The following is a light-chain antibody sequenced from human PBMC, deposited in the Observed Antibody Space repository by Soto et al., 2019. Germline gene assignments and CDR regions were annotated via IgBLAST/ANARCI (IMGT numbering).Light chain of an antibody. CDR3: CSYAGSSTPTV. J-gene: IGLJ3*02. CDR1: SSDVGSYNL. CDR2: EVS. Sequence: QSALTQPASVSGSPGQSITISCTGTSSDVGSYNLVSWYQQHPGKAPKLMIYEVSKRPSGVSNRFSGSKSGNTASLTISGRQAEDEADYYCCSYAGSSTPTVFGGGTKVTVL. V-gene: IGLV2-23*02.